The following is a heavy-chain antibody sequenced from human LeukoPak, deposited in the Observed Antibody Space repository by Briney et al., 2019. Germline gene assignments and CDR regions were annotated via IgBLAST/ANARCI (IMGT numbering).Heavy chain of an antibody. Sequence: GASVKVSCKASGYTFTSYYMHWVRQAPGQGLEWMGIINPSGGSTSYAQKFQGRVTMTRDTSTSTVYMELSSLRSEDTAVYYCASGSNYYDSSGYFDYWGQGTLVTVSS. CDR3: ASGSNYYDSSGYFDY. D-gene: IGHD3-22*01. V-gene: IGHV1-46*01. CDR2: INPSGGST. J-gene: IGHJ4*02. CDR1: GYTFTSYY.